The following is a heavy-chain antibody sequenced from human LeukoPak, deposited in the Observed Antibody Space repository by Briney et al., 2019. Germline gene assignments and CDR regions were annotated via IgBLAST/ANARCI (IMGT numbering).Heavy chain of an antibody. J-gene: IGHJ4*02. CDR2: IYSGGST. Sequence: AGGSLRLSCAASGFTVGSNYMSWVRQAPGKGLEWVSVIYSGGSTYYADSVKGRFTISRDNSKNTLYLQMNSLRAEDTAVYYCASGSRGYSYGSLGYWGQGTLVTVSS. CDR3: ASGSRGYSYGSLGY. CDR1: GFTVGSNY. D-gene: IGHD5-18*01. V-gene: IGHV3-66*01.